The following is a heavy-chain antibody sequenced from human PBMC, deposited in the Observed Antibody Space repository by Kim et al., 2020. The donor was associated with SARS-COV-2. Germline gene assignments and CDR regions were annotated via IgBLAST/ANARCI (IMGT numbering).Heavy chain of an antibody. Sequence: ASVKVSCKASGYTFTSYAMHWVRQAPGQRLEWMGWINAGNGNTKYSQKFQGRVTITRDTSASTAYMELSSLRSEDTALYYCASARITMVRGVIIHYGMDVWGQGTTVTVSS. V-gene: IGHV1-3*01. D-gene: IGHD3-10*01. J-gene: IGHJ6*02. CDR1: GYTFTSYA. CDR3: ASARITMVRGVIIHYGMDV. CDR2: INAGNGNT.